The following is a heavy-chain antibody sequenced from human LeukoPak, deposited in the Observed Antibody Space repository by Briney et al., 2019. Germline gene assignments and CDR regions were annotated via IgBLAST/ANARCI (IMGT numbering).Heavy chain of an antibody. J-gene: IGHJ3*02. CDR2: ISAYNGNT. CDR3: ARGLTGTTINYAFDI. V-gene: IGHV1-18*01. Sequence: ASVTVSCKHSGYTFTSYGIRWVRQAPGQGLEWMGWISAYNGNTNYAQKLQGRVTMTTDTSTSTAYMELRSLRSDDAAVYYGARGLTGTTINYAFDIWGQGTMVTVSS. D-gene: IGHD1-7*01. CDR1: GYTFTSYG.